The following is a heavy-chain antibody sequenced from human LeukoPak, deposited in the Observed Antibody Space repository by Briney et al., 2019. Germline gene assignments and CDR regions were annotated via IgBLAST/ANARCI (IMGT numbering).Heavy chain of an antibody. D-gene: IGHD3-22*01. CDR3: ARRAGDSFDY. J-gene: IGHJ4*02. CDR2: ISSSGTYI. V-gene: IGHV3-21*01. Sequence: PGGSLRLSCAASGFTFTRYTINWVRQAPGKWLEWLSSISSSGTYIYYADSLRGRFTISRDDAKNSLYLQMNSLRAEDTAVYYCARRAGDSFDYWGQGTLVTVSS. CDR1: GFTFTRYT.